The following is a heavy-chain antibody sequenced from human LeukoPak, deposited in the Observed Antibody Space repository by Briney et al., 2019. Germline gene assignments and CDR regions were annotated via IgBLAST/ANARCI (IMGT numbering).Heavy chain of an antibody. V-gene: IGHV3-33*01. D-gene: IGHD2-15*01. CDR3: ARVRAPTYCSGGSCYSPYYYYGMDV. CDR1: GFTFSSYG. CDR2: IWYDGSNR. Sequence: GGSPRLSCAASGFTFSSYGMHWVRQAPGKGLEWVAVIWYDGSNRYYADSVKGRFTISRDNSKNTLYLQMNSLRAEDTAVYYCARVRAPTYCSGGSCYSPYYYYGMDVWGQGTTVTVSS. J-gene: IGHJ6*02.